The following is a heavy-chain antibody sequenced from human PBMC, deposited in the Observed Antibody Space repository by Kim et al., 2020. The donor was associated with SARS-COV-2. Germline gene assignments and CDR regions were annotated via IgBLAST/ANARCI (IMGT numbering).Heavy chain of an antibody. CDR3: STWSLPDY. Sequence: APVKDRFTISRDDSKNTLYLQMKSLKTEDTAVYYCSTWSLPDYWGQGTLVTVSS. V-gene: IGHV3-15*01. J-gene: IGHJ4*02.